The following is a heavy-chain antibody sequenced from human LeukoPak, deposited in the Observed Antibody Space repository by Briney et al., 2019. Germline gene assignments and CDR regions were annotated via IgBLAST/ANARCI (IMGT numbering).Heavy chain of an antibody. V-gene: IGHV3-48*03. CDR3: ARVGWFGGFYFDY. J-gene: IGHJ4*02. D-gene: IGHD3-10*01. CDR1: GFIFSSYE. Sequence: GGSLRLSCAASGFIFSSYEMNWVRQAPGKGLEWVSYISSGGSTIYYADSVKGRFTISRDNAKNSLYLQMNRLRAEDTAVYYCARVGWFGGFYFDYWGQGILVTVSS. CDR2: ISSGGSTI.